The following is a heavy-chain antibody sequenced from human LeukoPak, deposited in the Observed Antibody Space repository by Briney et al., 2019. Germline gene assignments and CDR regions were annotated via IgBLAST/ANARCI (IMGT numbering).Heavy chain of an antibody. CDR3: VKDRRGSDAFDI. V-gene: IGHV3-43*01. Sequence: GGSLRLSCAASGFTFDSYAMHWVRQAPGKGLEWVSLISWNGDSTYYADSVKGRFTISRDNSKNSLYLQMNSLRTEDTALYYCVKDRRGSDAFDIWGQGTMVTVSP. CDR1: GFTFDSYA. D-gene: IGHD3-10*01. CDR2: ISWNGDST. J-gene: IGHJ3*02.